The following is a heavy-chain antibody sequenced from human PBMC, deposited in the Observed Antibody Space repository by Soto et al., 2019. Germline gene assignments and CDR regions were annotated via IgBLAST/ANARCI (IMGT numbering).Heavy chain of an antibody. Sequence: PGGSLRLSCAASGFTFSNAWMNWVRQAPGKGLEWVGRIKSKTDGGTTDYAAPVKGRITISRDDSKNKLYLKMNSLKTEDTVVYYCTTVDYYDSSGYYYVFNAFDIWGQGTMVTVSS. CDR1: GFTFSNAW. V-gene: IGHV3-15*07. CDR2: IKSKTDGGTT. CDR3: TTVDYYDSSGYYYVFNAFDI. D-gene: IGHD3-22*01. J-gene: IGHJ3*02.